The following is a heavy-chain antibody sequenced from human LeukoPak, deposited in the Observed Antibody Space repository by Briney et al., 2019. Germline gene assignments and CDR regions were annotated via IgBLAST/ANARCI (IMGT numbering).Heavy chain of an antibody. CDR3: ASWFVFDNSDSSSHFDY. Sequence: SGGSLRLSCAASGFTFSSYGMHWVRQAPGKGLEWVAVISYDGSNKYYADSVKGRFTISRDNSKNTLYLQMNSLRAEDTAVYYCASWFVFDNSDSSSHFDYWGQETLFTVSS. J-gene: IGHJ4*02. V-gene: IGHV3-30*03. CDR2: ISYDGSNK. CDR1: GFTFSSYG. D-gene: IGHD3-22*01.